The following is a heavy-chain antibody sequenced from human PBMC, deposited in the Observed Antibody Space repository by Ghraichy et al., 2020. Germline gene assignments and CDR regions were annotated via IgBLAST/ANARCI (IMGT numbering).Heavy chain of an antibody. J-gene: IGHJ2*01. D-gene: IGHD3-10*01. Sequence: ASVKVSCKASGYTFTAYYVHWVRQAPGQGLEWMGWINPDSGATHSPQKFQGRVTMTRDTSISTAYMDLSRLRSEDTAVYFCARIMRGSSNFDLWGRGTQVTVSS. CDR3: ARIMRGSSNFDL. CDR1: GYTFTAYY. CDR2: INPDSGAT. V-gene: IGHV1-2*02.